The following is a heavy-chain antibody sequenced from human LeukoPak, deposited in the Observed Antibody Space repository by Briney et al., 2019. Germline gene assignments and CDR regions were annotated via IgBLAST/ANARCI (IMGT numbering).Heavy chain of an antibody. J-gene: IGHJ4*02. CDR3: ARGPGKASFDY. CDR1: GFTFSSYG. Sequence: GGSLRLSCAASGFTFSSYGMHWVRQAPGKGLEWVAVISYDGSNKYYADSVKGRLTISRDKSNNTLYLQMNSLRAEDTAVYYCARGPGKASFDYWGQGTLVTVSS. CDR2: ISYDGSNK. D-gene: IGHD3-10*01. V-gene: IGHV3-30*03.